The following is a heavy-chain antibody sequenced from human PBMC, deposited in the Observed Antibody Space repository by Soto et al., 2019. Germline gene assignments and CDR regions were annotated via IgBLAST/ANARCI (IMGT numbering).Heavy chain of an antibody. J-gene: IGHJ4*02. CDR3: ARSRYSSSWFADY. CDR1: GGSISSYY. Sequence: LETLSLTCTVSGGSISSYYWSWIRQPPGKGLEWIGYIYYIGSTNYNPSLKSRVTMSVDTSKNQFSLKLSSVTAADTAVYYCARSRYSSSWFADYWGQGTLVTVSS. V-gene: IGHV4-59*01. D-gene: IGHD6-13*01. CDR2: IYYIGST.